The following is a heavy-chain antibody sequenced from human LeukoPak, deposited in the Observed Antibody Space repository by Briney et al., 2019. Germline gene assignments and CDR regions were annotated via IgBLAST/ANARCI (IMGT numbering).Heavy chain of an antibody. CDR3: TRHGDILTGYYFDY. J-gene: IGHJ4*02. D-gene: IGHD3-9*01. V-gene: IGHV3-73*01. CDR1: GFTFSGSA. Sequence: GGSLKLSCEAPGFTFSGSAMHWVRQASGKGLEWVGRIRSNANSYATAYAASVKGRFTISRDDSKKTAYLQMNSLKTEDTAVYYCTRHGDILTGYYFDYWGQGALVTVSS. CDR2: IRSNANSYAT.